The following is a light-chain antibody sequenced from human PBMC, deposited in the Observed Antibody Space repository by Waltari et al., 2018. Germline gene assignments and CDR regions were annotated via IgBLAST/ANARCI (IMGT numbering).Light chain of an antibody. CDR2: RNN. Sequence: QSVLPPPPSASGTPGQWVTLSCSGSSSNIGSTYVSWYQQLPGTAPKLLIYRNNQRHSGVPDRFSGSKSGTSASLAISGLRSEDEADYYCAAWDDSLSGVVFGGGTKLTVL. J-gene: IGLJ2*01. CDR3: AAWDDSLSGVV. CDR1: SSNIGSTY. V-gene: IGLV1-47*01.